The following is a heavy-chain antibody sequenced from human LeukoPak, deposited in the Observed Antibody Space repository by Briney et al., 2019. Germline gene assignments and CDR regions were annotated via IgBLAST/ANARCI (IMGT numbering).Heavy chain of an antibody. V-gene: IGHV1-69*13. CDR2: IIPIFGTA. D-gene: IGHD1-26*01. CDR3: ARAGFPPGERGSKYYFDY. CDR1: GGTFSNYA. Sequence: GAPVKVSCKASGGTFSNYAISWVRQAPGQGLEWMGGIIPIFGTANYAQKFQGRVTITADESTSTAYMELSSLRSEDTAVYYCARAGFPPGERGSKYYFDYWGQGTLVTVSS. J-gene: IGHJ4*02.